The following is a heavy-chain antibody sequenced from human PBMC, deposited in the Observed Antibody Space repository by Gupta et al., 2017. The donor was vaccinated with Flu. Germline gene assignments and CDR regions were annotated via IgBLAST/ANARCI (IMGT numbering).Heavy chain of an antibody. Sequence: QVQLQQWGAGLLTPSETLSLTSAVSGVSFRGYSWGWIRQAPGKGLEWIGEINESGRTNDNTSLKSRVTISLDTSKKQFSLKLNSMTAADTAVYYCVRRGYGYNKAFDNWGQGSLVTVSS. J-gene: IGHJ4*02. V-gene: IGHV4-34*01. D-gene: IGHD5-18*01. CDR3: VRRGYGYNKAFDN. CDR1: GVSFRGYS. CDR2: INESGRT.